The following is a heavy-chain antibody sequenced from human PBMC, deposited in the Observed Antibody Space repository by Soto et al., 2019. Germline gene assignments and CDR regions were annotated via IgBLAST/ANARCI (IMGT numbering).Heavy chain of an antibody. D-gene: IGHD1-26*01. J-gene: IGHJ6*02. CDR1: GYTFTGYY. V-gene: IGHV1-2*02. CDR3: AKVGPSYYYGMDV. CDR2: INPNSGGT. Sequence: ASVKVSCKASGYTFTGYYMHWVRQAPGQGLEWMGWINPNSGGTNYAQKFQGRVTMTRDTSISTAYMQLNDLRVDDTAVYYCAKVGPSYYYGMDVWGQGTTVTVSS.